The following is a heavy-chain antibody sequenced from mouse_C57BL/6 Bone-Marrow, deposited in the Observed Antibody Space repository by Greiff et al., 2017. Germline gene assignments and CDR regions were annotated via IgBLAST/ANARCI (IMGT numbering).Heavy chain of an antibody. Sequence: QVQLQQPGAELVKPGASVTLSCKASGYSFTSYWMHWVKQRPGQGLEWIGMIHPNSGSTNYNAKLKSKATLTVDKSSSTAYMQLSSLTSEDSAVYDLARGGRNRYFDVWVTGTTVTVSA. J-gene: IGHJ1*03. CDR2: IHPNSGST. CDR1: GYSFTSYW. D-gene: IGHD3-3*01. CDR3: ARGGRNRYFDV. V-gene: IGHV1-64*01.